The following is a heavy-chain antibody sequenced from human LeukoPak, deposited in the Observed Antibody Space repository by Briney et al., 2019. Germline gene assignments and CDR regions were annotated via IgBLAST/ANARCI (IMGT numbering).Heavy chain of an antibody. V-gene: IGHV3-7*05. Sequence: GGSLRLSCEGTGFSFDNSWMNWVRQAPGKGLEWVANIKSDGSETYYVDSVKGRFTISRDNAKNSLYLQMNSLRVDDTAVYYCARSCDGDCYSDYWGQGTLVTVSS. D-gene: IGHD2-21*02. CDR2: IKSDGSET. CDR3: ARSCDGDCYSDY. CDR1: GFSFDNSW. J-gene: IGHJ4*02.